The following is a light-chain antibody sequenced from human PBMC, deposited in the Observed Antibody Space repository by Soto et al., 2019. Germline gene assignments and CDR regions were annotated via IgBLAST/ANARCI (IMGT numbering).Light chain of an antibody. CDR3: QQYNSYSRT. J-gene: IGKJ2*01. CDR2: DAT. CDR1: QRISNW. Sequence: DIQLTQSPSTLSASVGDRVTITCRASQRISNWFAWYQHKPGKAPRLLVYDATSLESGVPSRFSGSGSGTEFTLTISSLQPDDFATYYCQQYNSYSRTFGQGTNVEIK. V-gene: IGKV1-5*01.